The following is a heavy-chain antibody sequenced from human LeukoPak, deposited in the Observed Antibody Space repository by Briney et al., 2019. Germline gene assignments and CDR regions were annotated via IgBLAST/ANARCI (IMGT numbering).Heavy chain of an antibody. CDR2: INPRDDST. CDR3: GRVTPARGYYFDY. V-gene: IGHV1-46*01. CDR1: GYTFTGYY. Sequence: EASVKVSCKASGYTFTGYYMHWVRQAPGQGLEWMGIINPRDDSTSYAQKFQGRVTMTRDTSTSTVYMELSSLRSEDTAVYYCGRVTPARGYYFDYWGPGTLVTVSS. J-gene: IGHJ4*02. D-gene: IGHD3-10*01.